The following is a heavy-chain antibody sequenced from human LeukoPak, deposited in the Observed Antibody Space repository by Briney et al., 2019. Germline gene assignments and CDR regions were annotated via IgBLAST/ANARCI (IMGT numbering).Heavy chain of an antibody. CDR2: VYYSGST. J-gene: IGHJ6*02. V-gene: IGHV4-59*01. CDR3: ARKYYDILTGCTAMDV. CDR1: GGSISSYY. Sequence: SETLSLTCTVSGGSISSYYWNWIRQPPGKGLEWIGYVYYSGSTNYNPSLKSRVTISVDTSKKQFSLKLSSVTAADTAVYYCARKYYDILTGCTAMDVWGQGTTVTVSS. D-gene: IGHD3-9*01.